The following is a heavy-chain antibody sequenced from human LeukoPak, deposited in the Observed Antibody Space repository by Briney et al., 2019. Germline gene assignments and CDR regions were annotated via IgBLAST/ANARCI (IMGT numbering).Heavy chain of an antibody. V-gene: IGHV1-2*02. J-gene: IGHJ4*02. CDR2: INPNSGGT. CDR1: GYTFTGYY. Sequence: GASVKVSCKASGYTFTGYYMHWVRQAPGQGLEWMGWINPNSGGTNYAQKFQGRVTMTRDTSISTAYMELSRLRSDDTAVYYCARARDYYGSGSYYNDFDYWGQGTLVTVSS. CDR3: ARARDYYGSGSYYNDFDY. D-gene: IGHD3-10*01.